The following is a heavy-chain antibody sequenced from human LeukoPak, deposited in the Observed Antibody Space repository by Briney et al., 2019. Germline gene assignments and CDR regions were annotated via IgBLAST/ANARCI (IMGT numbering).Heavy chain of an antibody. J-gene: IGHJ4*02. CDR3: ARDGGLTGTFDY. Sequence: GSLRLSCAASGFTFSSYAMHWVRQAPGKGLEWVAVISYDGSNKYYADSVKGRFTISRDNSKNTLYLQMNSLRAEDTAVYYCARDGGLTGTFDYWGQGTLVTVSS. D-gene: IGHD1-7*01. V-gene: IGHV3-30-3*01. CDR2: ISYDGSNK. CDR1: GFTFSSYA.